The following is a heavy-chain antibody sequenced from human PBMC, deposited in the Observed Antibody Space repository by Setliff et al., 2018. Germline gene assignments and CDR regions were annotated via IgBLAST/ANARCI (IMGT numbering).Heavy chain of an antibody. J-gene: IGHJ6*03. CDR2: INHSGSP. CDR3: ARDRTIFGVDNFYYYMDV. Sequence: SETLSLTCAVYGASFSGTYCSWIRQSPGKGLEWIGEINHTGSPNWIGEINHSGSPNYNPSLKSRVTILVGTPRNQLSLRLKSVTAADTAVYYCARDRTIFGVDNFYYYMDVWGRGSTVTVSS. CDR1: GASFSGTY. D-gene: IGHD3-3*01. V-gene: IGHV4-34*01.